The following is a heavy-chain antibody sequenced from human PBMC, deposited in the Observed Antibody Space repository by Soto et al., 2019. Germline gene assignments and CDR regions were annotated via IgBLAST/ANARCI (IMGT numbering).Heavy chain of an antibody. D-gene: IGHD1-7*01. J-gene: IGHJ4*02. CDR1: GFTFSSYG. V-gene: IGHV3-30*18. Sequence: QVQLVESGGGVVQPGRSLRLSCAASGFTFSSYGMHWVRQAPGKGLEWVAVISYDGSNKYYADSVKGRFTISRDNSKNTRYLQMTSLRAEDTAGYYCAKLFGNFAAGIDYWGQGTLVTVSS. CDR2: ISYDGSNK. CDR3: AKLFGNFAAGIDY.